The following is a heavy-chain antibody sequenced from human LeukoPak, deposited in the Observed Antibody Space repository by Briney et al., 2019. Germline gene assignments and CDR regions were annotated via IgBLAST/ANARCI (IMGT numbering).Heavy chain of an antibody. CDR3: ARVSDFWSSRNWFDP. V-gene: IGHV4-59*02. CDR2: KYYSGSP. Sequence: PSGTLPLTCPVSGRSVTDYFWSWIRQPPAKGLEWIGNKYYSGSPNYNPSLKSRANISVDTSKNQVSLKLSSVTAADTAVYYCARVSDFWSSRNWFDPWGQGTLVTVSS. CDR1: GRSVTDYF. J-gene: IGHJ5*02. D-gene: IGHD3-3*01.